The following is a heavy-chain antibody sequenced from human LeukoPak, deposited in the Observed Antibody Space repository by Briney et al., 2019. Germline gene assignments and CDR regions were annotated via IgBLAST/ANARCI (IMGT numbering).Heavy chain of an antibody. D-gene: IGHD3-10*01. J-gene: IGHJ3*02. CDR3: ATDRWVVRGVIDAFDI. CDR1: GYTLTELS. CDR2: FDPEDGET. Sequence: ASVRVSCKVSGYTLTELSMHWVRQAPGKGLEWMGGFDPEDGETIYAQKFQGRVTMTEDISTDTAYMELSSLRSEDTAVYYCATDRWVVRGVIDAFDIWGQGTMVTVSS. V-gene: IGHV1-24*01.